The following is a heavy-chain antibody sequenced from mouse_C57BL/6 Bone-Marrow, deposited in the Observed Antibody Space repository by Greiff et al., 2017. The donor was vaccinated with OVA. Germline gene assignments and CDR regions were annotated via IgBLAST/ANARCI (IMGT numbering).Heavy chain of an antibody. Sequence: EVQLQQSGPELVKPGASVKISCKASGYTFTDYYMNWVKQSPGKSLEWIGDINPNNGGTSYNQKFKSKATLTVDKSSSTAYMELRSLTSEDSAVYYCARSGMTTEYFDVWGTGTTVTVSS. CDR1: GYTFTDYY. V-gene: IGHV1-26*01. CDR2: INPNNGGT. D-gene: IGHD2-4*01. CDR3: ARSGMTTEYFDV. J-gene: IGHJ1*03.